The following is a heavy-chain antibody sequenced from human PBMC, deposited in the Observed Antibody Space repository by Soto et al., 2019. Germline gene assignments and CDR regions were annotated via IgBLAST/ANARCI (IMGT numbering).Heavy chain of an antibody. J-gene: IGHJ3*02. CDR2: IIPLFGTA. CDR3: ASPATVTGGAFDI. V-gene: IGHV1-69*06. Sequence: ASVKVSCKASGGTFSSYAISWVRQAPGQGLEWMGGIIPLFGTANYAQKFQGRVTITADKSTSTAYMELSSLRSEDTAVYYCASPATVTGGAFDIWGQGTMVTVSS. D-gene: IGHD4-17*01. CDR1: GGTFSSYA.